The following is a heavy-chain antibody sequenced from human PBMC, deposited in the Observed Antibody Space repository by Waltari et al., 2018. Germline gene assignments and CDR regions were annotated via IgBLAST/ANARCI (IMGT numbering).Heavy chain of an antibody. V-gene: IGHV4-59*01. J-gene: IGHJ4*02. D-gene: IGHD1-26*01. CDR3: ARDLGATTDY. CDR2: IYYSGST. Sequence: QVQLQESGPGLVKPSETLSLTCTVSGGSISSYYWSWIRQPPGKGLEWIGYIYYSGSTNHHPSLKSRVTISVDTSKNQFSLKLSSVTAADTAVYYCARDLGATTDYWGQGTLVTVSS. CDR1: GGSISSYY.